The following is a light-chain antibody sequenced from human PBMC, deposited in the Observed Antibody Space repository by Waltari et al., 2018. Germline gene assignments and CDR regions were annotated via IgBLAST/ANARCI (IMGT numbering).Light chain of an antibody. V-gene: IGLV2-14*03. CDR1: SSDIRAYNF. CDR3: SAYISRSISYVI. CDR2: YVT. J-gene: IGLJ2*01. Sequence: QPALTQPASMSGSPGQSVTLSCTGTSSDIRAYNFVSWYQQHPGKGPKLIIYYVTNRASGVSNRFSGSKSGNRASLTISGLQAEDEADYYCSAYISRSISYVIFGGGTKLTVL.